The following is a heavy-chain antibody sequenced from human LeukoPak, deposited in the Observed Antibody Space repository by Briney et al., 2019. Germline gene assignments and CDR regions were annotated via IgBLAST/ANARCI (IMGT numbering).Heavy chain of an antibody. V-gene: IGHV1-18*01. D-gene: IGHD2-2*02. Sequence: ASVKVSCKASGYTFTSYGISWVRQAPGQGLEWMGWISAYNGNTNYAQKLQGRVTMTTDTSTSTAYMELRSLRSDDTAVYYCARRSLYCSSTCCYILPYYYYYGMDVWGQGTTVTVSS. J-gene: IGHJ6*02. CDR1: GYTFTSYG. CDR3: ARRSLYCSSTCCYILPYYYYYGMDV. CDR2: ISAYNGNT.